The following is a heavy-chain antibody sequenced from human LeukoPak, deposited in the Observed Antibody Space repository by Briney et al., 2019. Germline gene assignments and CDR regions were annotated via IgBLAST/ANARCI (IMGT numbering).Heavy chain of an antibody. CDR1: GFTFSSYA. CDR3: AKPRERLSEWLLYDAFDI. V-gene: IGHV3-23*01. Sequence: GGSLRLSCAASGFTFSSYAMSWVRQAPGKGLEWVSAISGSGGSTYYADSVKGRFTISRDNSKNTLYLQMNSLRAEDTAVYYCAKPRERLSEWLLYDAFDIWGQGTMVTVSS. D-gene: IGHD3-3*01. CDR2: ISGSGGST. J-gene: IGHJ3*02.